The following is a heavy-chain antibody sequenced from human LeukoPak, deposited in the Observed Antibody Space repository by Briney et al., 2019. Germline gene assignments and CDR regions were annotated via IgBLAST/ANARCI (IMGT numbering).Heavy chain of an antibody. CDR2: ISYDSNYR. J-gene: IGHJ4*02. CDR3: ARDRRYYFDF. V-gene: IGHV3-30*01. CDR1: GFTFSHYP. Sequence: GRSLRLSCAASGFTFSHYPMHWVRQAPGKGLEWLAVISYDSNYRYYADSVKGRFTISRGNSNSTLYLQIDGLRPEDTAMYFCARDRRYYFDFWGQGTLVTVSS.